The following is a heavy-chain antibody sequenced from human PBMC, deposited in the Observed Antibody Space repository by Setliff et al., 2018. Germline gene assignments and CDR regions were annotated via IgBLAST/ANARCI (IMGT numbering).Heavy chain of an antibody. V-gene: IGHV1-8*01. CDR1: GYTFTNYD. J-gene: IGHJ3*02. CDR2: MNPNNGNT. Sequence: ASVKVSCKASGYTFTNYDINWVRQATGQGLEWMGWMNPNNGNTGYSQKFQGRVTMTRNTSTSTVYMEVFSLRSEDTAVYFCARDRFYNSWSGTSITAPHDAFDICGQGTMVTVSS. D-gene: IGHD3-3*01. CDR3: ARDRFYNSWSGTSITAPHDAFDI.